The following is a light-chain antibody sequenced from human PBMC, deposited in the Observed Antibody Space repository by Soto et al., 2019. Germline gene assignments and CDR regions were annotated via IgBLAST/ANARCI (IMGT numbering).Light chain of an antibody. CDR1: SGHSSYA. Sequence: QSVLTQSPSASASLGASVKLTCTLSSGHSSYAIAWHQQQPEKGPRYLMKLNSDGSHSKGDGIPDRFSGSSSGAERYLTISSLQSEDEADYYCQTWGTGIQAGVVFGGGTKVTVL. V-gene: IGLV4-69*01. CDR3: QTWGTGIQAGVV. CDR2: LNSDGSH. J-gene: IGLJ2*01.